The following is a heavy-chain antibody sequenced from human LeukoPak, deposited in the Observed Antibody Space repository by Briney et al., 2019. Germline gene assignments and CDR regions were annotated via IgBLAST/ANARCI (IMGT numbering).Heavy chain of an antibody. CDR1: GFTFSSYW. CDR3: ARDRYYDFWSGPMDV. CDR2: IKQDGSEK. V-gene: IGHV3-7*01. D-gene: IGHD3-3*01. Sequence: GGSLRLSCAASGFTFSSYWMSWVRRAPGKGLEWVANIKQDGSEKYYVDSVKGRFTISRDNAKNSLYLQMNSLRAEDTAVYYCARDRYYDFWSGPMDVWGKGTTVTVSS. J-gene: IGHJ6*04.